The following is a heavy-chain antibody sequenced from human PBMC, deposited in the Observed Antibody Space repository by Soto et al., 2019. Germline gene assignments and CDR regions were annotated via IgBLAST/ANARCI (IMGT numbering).Heavy chain of an antibody. V-gene: IGHV1-69*13. CDR3: ARDRRDYYDSSGYYYYYGMDV. CDR2: IIPIFGTA. Sequence: SVKVSCKASGGTFSSYAISWVRQAPGQGLEWMGGIIPIFGTANYAQKFQGRVTITADESTSTAYMELSSLRSEDTAVYYCARDRRDYYDSSGYYYYYGMDVWGQGTTVTVSS. CDR1: GGTFSSYA. J-gene: IGHJ6*02. D-gene: IGHD3-22*01.